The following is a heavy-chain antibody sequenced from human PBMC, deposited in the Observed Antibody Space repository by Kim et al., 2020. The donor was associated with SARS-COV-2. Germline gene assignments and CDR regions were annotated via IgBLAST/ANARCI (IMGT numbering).Heavy chain of an antibody. CDR2: SRSGTTT. Sequence: SRSGTTTYYTDSVKGRFTISRDNAKNSVYLQMNSLRAEDTAVYYCTARLDFWGQGALVIVSS. CDR3: TARLDF. V-gene: IGHV3-48*03. J-gene: IGHJ4*02.